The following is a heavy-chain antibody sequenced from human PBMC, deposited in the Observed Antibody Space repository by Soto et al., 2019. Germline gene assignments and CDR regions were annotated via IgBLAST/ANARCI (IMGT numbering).Heavy chain of an antibody. J-gene: IGHJ6*02. CDR2: ISPYNGHT. CDR1: GYSFTSYG. V-gene: IGHV1-18*01. Sequence: QVQLVQSAGEVKKPGASVKVSCKASGYSFTSYGISWVRRAPGQVLEWMGWISPYNGHTQFVERFQGRVTMTTDTSTKTAYMELRNLRSDDTAHYYCARDLTIVPATHPRLENYGMDVWGQGTTFIVSS. CDR3: ARDLTIVPATHPRLENYGMDV. D-gene: IGHD2-2*01.